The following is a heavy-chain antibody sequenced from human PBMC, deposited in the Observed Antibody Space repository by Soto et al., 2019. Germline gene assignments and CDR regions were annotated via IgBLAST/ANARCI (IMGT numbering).Heavy chain of an antibody. CDR3: ARERGVYGDFDY. CDR2: IYYSGST. Sequence: LETLSLTCTVSGGSISSYYWSWIRQPPGKGLEWIGYIYYSGSTNYNPSLKSRVTISVDTSKNQFSLKLSSVTAADTAVYYCARERGVYGDFDYWGQGTLVTVSS. V-gene: IGHV4-59*01. D-gene: IGHD4-17*01. CDR1: GGSISSYY. J-gene: IGHJ4*02.